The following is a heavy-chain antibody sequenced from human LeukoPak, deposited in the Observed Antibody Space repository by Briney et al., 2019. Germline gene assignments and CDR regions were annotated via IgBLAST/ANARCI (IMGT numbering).Heavy chain of an antibody. D-gene: IGHD6-19*01. CDR2: ISYDGSNE. CDR3: AREITNGWYDY. CDR1: GFTFSIYN. J-gene: IGHJ4*02. V-gene: IGHV3-30-3*01. Sequence: PGGSLRLSCAASGFTFSIYNIHWVRQAPGKXXEWVAVISYDGSNEYYTDSVKGRFTISRDTSKNTLYLQMSSLRGEDTAVYYCAREITNGWYDYWGQGTLVTVSS.